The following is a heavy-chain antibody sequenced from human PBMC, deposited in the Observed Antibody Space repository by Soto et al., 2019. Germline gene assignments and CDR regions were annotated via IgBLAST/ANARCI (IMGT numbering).Heavy chain of an antibody. D-gene: IGHD1-20*01. J-gene: IGHJ4*02. CDR1: GGSIREGGYY. V-gene: IGHV4-31*03. CDR3: AAEREDTAANRYLLY. CDR2: IYHDGGI. Sequence: QVHLQESGPGLVKPSQTLSLTCTISGGSIREGGYYWTWIRQHPQKGLEWIGFIYHDGGIYYNAPSKNRVPLSHDDSQRFSLKLTSMTAADAAVYYCAAEREDTAANRYLLYWGQGTLVTVSS.